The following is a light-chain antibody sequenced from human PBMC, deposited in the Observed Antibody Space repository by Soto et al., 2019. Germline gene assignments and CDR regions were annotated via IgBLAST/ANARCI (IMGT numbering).Light chain of an antibody. CDR2: GAS. V-gene: IGKV3-20*01. J-gene: IGKJ1*01. Sequence: TRSPGTLSLSPGERATLSCRASQSVSNNYLAWYQQKPGQAPRLLIYGASNRATGIPDRFSGSGSGTDFTLAIRRLEPEDFAVYYCHQFGYSPRTFAQGTKVAIK. CDR1: QSVSNNY. CDR3: HQFGYSPRT.